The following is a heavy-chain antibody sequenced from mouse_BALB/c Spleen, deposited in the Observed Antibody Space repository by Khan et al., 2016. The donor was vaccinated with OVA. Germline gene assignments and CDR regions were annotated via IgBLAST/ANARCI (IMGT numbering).Heavy chain of an antibody. J-gene: IGHJ1*01. Sequence: QIQLVQSGPELKKPGETVKISCKASGYTFTNYAMNWVRQAPGKGLKWMGWINTYTGETTYADDFKGRFVFSFETSASAAYLQINNLKNADTATYFCARDHWYFDVWGAGTAVTVSS. CDR1: GYTFTNYA. CDR2: INTYTGET. V-gene: IGHV9-3-1*01. CDR3: ARDHWYFDV.